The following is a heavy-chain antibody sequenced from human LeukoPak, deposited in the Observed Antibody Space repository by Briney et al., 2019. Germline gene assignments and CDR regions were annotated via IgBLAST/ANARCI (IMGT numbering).Heavy chain of an antibody. CDR1: GFTFSSYS. J-gene: IGHJ4*02. CDR3: ARDMDYYDSSGSPYDY. CDR2: ISSSSSTI. D-gene: IGHD3-22*01. V-gene: IGHV3-48*04. Sequence: GGSLRLSCAASGFTFSSYSMNWVRQAPGKGLEWVSYISSSSSTIYYADSVKGRFTISRDNAKNSLYLQMNSLRAEDTAVYYCARDMDYYDSSGSPYDYWGQGTLVTVSS.